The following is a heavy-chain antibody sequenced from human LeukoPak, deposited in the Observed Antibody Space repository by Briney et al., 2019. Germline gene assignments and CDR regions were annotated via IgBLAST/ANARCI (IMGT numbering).Heavy chain of an antibody. V-gene: IGHV3-43*02. J-gene: IGHJ5*02. CDR1: GFTFDDYA. CDR2: ISGDGGST. Sequence: GGSLRLPCAASGFTFDDYAMHWVRQAPGKGLEWVSLISGDGGSTYYADSVKGRFTISRDNSKNSLYLQMNSLRTEDTALYYCAKDMRPEVYYYDSSGPARFDPWGQGNLVTVSS. CDR3: AKDMRPEVYYYDSSGPARFDP. D-gene: IGHD3-22*01.